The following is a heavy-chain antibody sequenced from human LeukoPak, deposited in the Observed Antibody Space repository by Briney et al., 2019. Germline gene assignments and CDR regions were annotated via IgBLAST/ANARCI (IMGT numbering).Heavy chain of an antibody. CDR2: ISGSGGST. D-gene: IGHD4-17*01. Sequence: GGSLRLSCAASGFTFSSYGMSWVRQAPGKGLEWVSAISGSGGSTYYADSVKGRFTISRDNSKNTLYLQMNSLRAEDTAVYYCARVSDYGDSSHYFDYWGQGTLVTVSS. J-gene: IGHJ4*02. V-gene: IGHV3-23*01. CDR1: GFTFSSYG. CDR3: ARVSDYGDSSHYFDY.